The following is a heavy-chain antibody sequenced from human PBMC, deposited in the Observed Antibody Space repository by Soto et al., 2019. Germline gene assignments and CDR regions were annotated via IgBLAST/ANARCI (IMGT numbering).Heavy chain of an antibody. D-gene: IGHD4-17*01. CDR1: GGSISSGDYY. Sequence: PSETLSLTCTVSGGSISSGDYYWSWIRQPPGKGLEWIGYIYYSGSTYYNPSLKSRVTISVDTSKNQFSLKLSSVTAADTAVYYCARIDYGDYEGNFDYWGQGTLVTVSS. CDR2: IYYSGST. J-gene: IGHJ4*02. V-gene: IGHV4-30-4*01. CDR3: ARIDYGDYEGNFDY.